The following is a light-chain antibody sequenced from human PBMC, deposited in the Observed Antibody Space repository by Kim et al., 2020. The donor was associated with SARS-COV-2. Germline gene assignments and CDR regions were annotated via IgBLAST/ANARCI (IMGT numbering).Light chain of an antibody. CDR3: QQYNKWPLT. V-gene: IGKV3-15*01. Sequence: VCPGERGTLSYRASQSVSSKLAWYQQKPGQAPRLLIYGASTRATDIPARFSGSGSGTEFTLTISSLQSEDFAVYYCQQYNKWPLTFGGGTKVDIK. CDR1: QSVSSK. CDR2: GAS. J-gene: IGKJ4*01.